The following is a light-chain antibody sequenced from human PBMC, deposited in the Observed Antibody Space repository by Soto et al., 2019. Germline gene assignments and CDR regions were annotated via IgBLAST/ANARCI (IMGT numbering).Light chain of an antibody. CDR2: AAS. CDR3: QQSFSALWT. V-gene: IGKV1-39*01. CDR1: QSIGWY. J-gene: IGKJ1*01. Sequence: DIQMTQSPSSLSASVGDRVTITCRASQSIGWYLHWYQQKPGKAPKVLIYAASSLQSGVPSRFSGIGSGTDFTLTISSLQPEDCATYYCQQSFSALWTFGQGTKVEIK.